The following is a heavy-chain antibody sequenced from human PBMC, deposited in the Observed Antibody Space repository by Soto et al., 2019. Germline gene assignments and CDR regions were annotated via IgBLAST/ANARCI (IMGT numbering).Heavy chain of an antibody. Sequence: GASVKVSCKASGYTFTSYGIHWVRQAPGQRLEWMGWINAANGDTKYSPKFQGRVTITRDTSASTAYMELSSLRSEDTAVYYCVRRHVSATGIDWFDLWAQGTLVSVSA. CDR1: GYTFTSYG. D-gene: IGHD6-13*01. CDR3: VRRHVSATGIDWFDL. V-gene: IGHV1-3*01. J-gene: IGHJ5*02. CDR2: INAANGDT.